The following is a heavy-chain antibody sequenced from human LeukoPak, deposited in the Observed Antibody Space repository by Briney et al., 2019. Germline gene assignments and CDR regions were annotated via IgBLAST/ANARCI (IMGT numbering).Heavy chain of an antibody. J-gene: IGHJ4*02. CDR3: ARDLPPSPAAIGGVDY. CDR1: GFTFSSYS. CDR2: ISSIINYI. Sequence: VGSHRLSCAASGFTFSSYSMNWVRQAPGKGLEWVSSISSIINYIYYADSVKGRFTISRDNAKNSLYLQMNSLRAEDTAVYYCARDLPPSPAAIGGVDYWGQGTLVTVSS. V-gene: IGHV3-21*01. D-gene: IGHD2-2*01.